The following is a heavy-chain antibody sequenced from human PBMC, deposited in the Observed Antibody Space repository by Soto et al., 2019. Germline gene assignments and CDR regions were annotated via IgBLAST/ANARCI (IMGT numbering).Heavy chain of an antibody. CDR1: GFTFSSYG. J-gene: IGHJ4*02. CDR3: ARDGGNYEPFDY. CDR2: IWSDGSYK. V-gene: IGHV3-33*01. Sequence: QVRLVESGGGVVQPGRSLRLSCAASGFTFSSYGMHWVRQAPGRGLERVAVIWSDGSYKYYADSVKGRFTISKDNSKNTLYLQMGSLRAEDTAVYYCARDGGNYEPFDYWGQGTLVTVSS. D-gene: IGHD1-26*01.